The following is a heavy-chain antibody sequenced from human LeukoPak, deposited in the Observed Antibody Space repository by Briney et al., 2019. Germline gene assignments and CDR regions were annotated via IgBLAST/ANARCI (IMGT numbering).Heavy chain of an antibody. V-gene: IGHV4-34*01. J-gene: IGHJ6*02. CDR1: GGSSSGYY. D-gene: IGHD2-2*01. CDR3: ARVGCSSTSCYPYYYYGMDV. Sequence: PSETLSLTCAVSGGSSSGYYWSWIRQPPGEGLEWIGEINHSGSTNYNPSLKSRVTISVDTSKNQFSLKLSSVTAADTAVYYCARVGCSSTSCYPYYYYGMDVWGQGTTVTVSS. CDR2: INHSGST.